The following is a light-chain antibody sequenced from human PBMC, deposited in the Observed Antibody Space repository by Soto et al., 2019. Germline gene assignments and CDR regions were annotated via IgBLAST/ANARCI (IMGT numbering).Light chain of an antibody. J-gene: IGLJ1*01. CDR3: GADHGSGSNFVYV. CDR1: SGYSNYK. Sequence: QSVLTQPPSASASLGASVTLTCTLSSGYSNYKVDWYQQRPGKGPRFVMRVGTGGIVGSKGDGIPDRFSVLGSGLNRYLTIKNIPEEDESDYHCGADHGSGSNFVYVFGTGTKVTVL. CDR2: VGTGGIVG. V-gene: IGLV9-49*01.